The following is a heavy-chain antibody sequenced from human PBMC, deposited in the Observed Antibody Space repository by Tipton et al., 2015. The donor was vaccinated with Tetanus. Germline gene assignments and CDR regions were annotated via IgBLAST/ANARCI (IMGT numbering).Heavy chain of an antibody. J-gene: IGHJ4*02. D-gene: IGHD3-22*01. CDR2: INHSGST. CDR1: GGSFSGYY. CDR3: ARDTYDSSGYDY. V-gene: IGHV4-34*01. Sequence: TLSLTCAVYGGSFSGYYWSWIRQPPGTGLEWIGEINHSGSTNYNPSLKSRVTISVDTSKNQFSLKLSSMTAADMAVHYCARDTYDSSGYDYWGQGTLVTVSS.